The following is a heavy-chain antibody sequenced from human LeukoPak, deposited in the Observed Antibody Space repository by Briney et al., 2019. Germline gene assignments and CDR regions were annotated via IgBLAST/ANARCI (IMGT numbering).Heavy chain of an antibody. Sequence: SETLSLTCTVSGGSITNFYWNWIRQPAGKGLEWIGRIYSSGITNYDPSLKSRVAMSVDTSKNQFSLRLSSVTAADTAVYYCATSGYSSSWTLDPWGQGTLVTVSS. V-gene: IGHV4-4*07. CDR2: IYSSGIT. J-gene: IGHJ5*02. D-gene: IGHD6-13*01. CDR3: ATSGYSSSWTLDP. CDR1: GGSITNFY.